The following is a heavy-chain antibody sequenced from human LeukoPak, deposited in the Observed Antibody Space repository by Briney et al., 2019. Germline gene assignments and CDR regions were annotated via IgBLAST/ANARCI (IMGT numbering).Heavy chain of an antibody. CDR1: GFTFSSYE. CDR3: AKDVLHCSSTSCYGVSGPDY. J-gene: IGHJ4*02. Sequence: PGGSLRLSCAASGFTFSSYEMNWVRQAPGKGLEWVSYISSSGSTIYYADSVKGRFTISRDNSKNTLYLQMNSLRAEDTAVYYCAKDVLHCSSTSCYGVSGPDYWGQGTLVTVSS. D-gene: IGHD2-2*01. CDR2: ISSSGSTI. V-gene: IGHV3-48*03.